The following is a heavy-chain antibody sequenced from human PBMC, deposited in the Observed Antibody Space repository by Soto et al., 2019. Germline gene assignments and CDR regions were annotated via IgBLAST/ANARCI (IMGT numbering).Heavy chain of an antibody. V-gene: IGHV4-39*01. CDR1: GGSINSSSYF. Sequence: SETLSLTCSVSGGSINSSSYFWGWVRQPPGKGLEWIGSIYYSGSTYYNPSLRSRVTRSVDTSKNQFSLKLSSVTAADTAVYYCARRSGWFDPWGQGTLVTVSS. CDR3: ARRSGWFDP. D-gene: IGHD7-27*01. J-gene: IGHJ5*02. CDR2: IYYSGST.